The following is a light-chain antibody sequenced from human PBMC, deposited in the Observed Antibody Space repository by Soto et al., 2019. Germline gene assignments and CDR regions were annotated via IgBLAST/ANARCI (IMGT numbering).Light chain of an antibody. CDR2: DAS. CDR1: QDISNY. Sequence: DIQMTQSPSSLSSSVGYRFTITCQASQDISNYLNWYQHKPGKAPKLLIYDASTLKTGVPSRFTGTGSATYFTLIISNLQPEDIATYYCQQYDNLPTFGGGTKVDIK. V-gene: IGKV1-33*01. J-gene: IGKJ4*01. CDR3: QQYDNLPT.